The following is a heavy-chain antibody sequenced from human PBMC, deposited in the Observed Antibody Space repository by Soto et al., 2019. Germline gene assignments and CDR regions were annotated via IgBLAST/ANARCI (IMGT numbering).Heavy chain of an antibody. CDR1: GFTFSSYG. V-gene: IGHV3-33*01. Sequence: GGSLRLSCAASGFTFSSYGMHWVRQAPGKGLEWVAVIWYDGSNKYYADSVKGRFTISRDNSKNTLYLQMNSLRAEDTAVYYCARGDLQWLVRGVDYWGQGTLVTVSS. J-gene: IGHJ4*02. D-gene: IGHD6-19*01. CDR3: ARGDLQWLVRGVDY. CDR2: IWYDGSNK.